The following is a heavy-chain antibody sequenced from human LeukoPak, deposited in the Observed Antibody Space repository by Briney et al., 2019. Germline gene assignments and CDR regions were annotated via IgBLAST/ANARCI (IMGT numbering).Heavy chain of an antibody. CDR2: IIPIFGTA. Sequence: GASVKVSCKASGGTFSSYAISWVRQAPGQGLEWMGGIIPIFGTANYAQKFQGRVTITADESTSTAYMELSSLRSEDTAVYYCARDCDLAVAGYFDLWGRGTLVTVSS. V-gene: IGHV1-69*13. CDR1: GGTFSSYA. D-gene: IGHD6-19*01. J-gene: IGHJ2*01. CDR3: ARDCDLAVAGYFDL.